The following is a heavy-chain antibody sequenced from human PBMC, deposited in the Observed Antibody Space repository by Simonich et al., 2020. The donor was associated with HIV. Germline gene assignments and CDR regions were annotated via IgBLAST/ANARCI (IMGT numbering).Heavy chain of an antibody. J-gene: IGHJ4*02. Sequence: QVQLVESGGGVVQPGRSLRLSCAASGFTFRGYGMHWVRQAPAKGLGGVAVIWYDGKIKYYAHAVKGRFTISRDNSKNTLYLQMNSLRAEDTAMYYCVRRFDYGGDYWGQGTLVTVSS. V-gene: IGHV3-33*01. CDR3: VRRFDYGGDY. CDR2: IWYDGKIK. CDR1: GFTFRGYG. D-gene: IGHD4-17*01.